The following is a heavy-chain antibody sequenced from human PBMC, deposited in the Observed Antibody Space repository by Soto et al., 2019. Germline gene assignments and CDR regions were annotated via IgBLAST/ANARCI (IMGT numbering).Heavy chain of an antibody. V-gene: IGHV2-5*02. CDR3: AHRATMTIFGLIIDNGIWFDP. Sequence: QINLIESGPTLVKPTQTLTLTCTFSGFSLSTSGAAVGCVRQPPGRALAWLALIYWDGDKRYNASLGNRLTITKDTSMNQVVLTLTNVDPADTATYYCAHRATMTIFGLIIDNGIWFDPWGQGTRVIVSS. CDR1: GFSLSTSGAA. D-gene: IGHD3-3*01. J-gene: IGHJ5*02. CDR2: IYWDGDK.